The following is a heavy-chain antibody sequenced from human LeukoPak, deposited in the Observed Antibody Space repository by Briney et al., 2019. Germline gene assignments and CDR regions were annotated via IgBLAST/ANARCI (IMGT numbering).Heavy chain of an antibody. CDR3: AWSLRRLYWYFDL. Sequence: PSETLSLSCTGSGGSVSSGSYYWSWIRQPPGKGLEWIGYIYYSGSTNYNPSLKSRVTISVDTSKNQFSLKLSSVTAADTAVYYCAWSLRRLYWYFDLWGRGSLVTVSS. V-gene: IGHV4-61*01. J-gene: IGHJ2*01. CDR2: IYYSGST. D-gene: IGHD4-17*01. CDR1: GGSVSSGSYY.